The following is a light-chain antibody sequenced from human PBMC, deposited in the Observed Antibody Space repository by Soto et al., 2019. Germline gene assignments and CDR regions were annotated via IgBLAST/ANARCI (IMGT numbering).Light chain of an antibody. CDR2: EVS. Sequence: QSVLTQPPSASGSPGQSVTISCTGTSSDVGAYNYVSWYQQYPGKAPKLMIYEVSKRHSGVPDRFSGSKSGKTASLTVSGLQREDEADYYCTSYAGSDIWVFGGGTKVTVL. CDR3: TSYAGSDIWV. CDR1: SSDVGAYNY. V-gene: IGLV2-8*01. J-gene: IGLJ3*02.